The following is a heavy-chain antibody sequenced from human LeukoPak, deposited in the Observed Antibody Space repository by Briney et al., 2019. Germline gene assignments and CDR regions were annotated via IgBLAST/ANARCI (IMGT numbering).Heavy chain of an antibody. CDR1: GGSINTATFD. V-gene: IGHV4-39*01. J-gene: IGHJ4*02. CDR2: ISSDGTA. D-gene: IGHD1-26*01. CDR3: ARFKGGTGFDY. Sequence: PSETLSLTCAVSGGSINTATFDWGWIRQAPGRDFEWIATISSDGTAYYNPSLMSRVTISIDTSMNQFSLDLTSVTAADTGLFYCARFKGGTGFDYRGKGILVIVSS.